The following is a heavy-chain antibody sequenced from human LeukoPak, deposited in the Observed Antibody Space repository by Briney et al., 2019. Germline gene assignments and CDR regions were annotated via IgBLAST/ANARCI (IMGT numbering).Heavy chain of an antibody. Sequence: SETLSLTCTVSGGSISSSSYYWGWIRQPPGKGLEWIGSIYYSGSTYYNPSLKSRVTISVDTSKNQFSLKLTSVTAADTAVYYCARRRERSAYRDYWGQESLVTVSS. CDR1: GGSISSSSYY. CDR3: ARRRERSAYRDY. CDR2: IYYSGST. J-gene: IGHJ4*02. D-gene: IGHD5-12*01. V-gene: IGHV4-39*01.